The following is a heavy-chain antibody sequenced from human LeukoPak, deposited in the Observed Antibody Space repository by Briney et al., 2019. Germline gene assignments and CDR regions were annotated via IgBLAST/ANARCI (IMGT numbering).Heavy chain of an antibody. CDR1: GGSFSGYY. J-gene: IGHJ4*02. CDR2: INHSGGT. V-gene: IGHV4-34*01. Sequence: SETLSLTCAVYGGSFSGYYWSWIRQPPGKGLEWIGEINHSGGTTYNPSLKSRVTFPVATSKNPFSLKLTSVTAAEPAVNYCARGHQTQLWKRRYFDYWGQGTLVTVSS. CDR3: ARGHQTQLWKRRYFDY. D-gene: IGHD5-18*01.